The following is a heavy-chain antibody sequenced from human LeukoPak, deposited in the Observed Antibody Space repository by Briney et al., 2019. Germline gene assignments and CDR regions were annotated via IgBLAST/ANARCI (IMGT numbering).Heavy chain of an antibody. J-gene: IGHJ4*02. D-gene: IGHD6-13*01. Sequence: SETLSLTCTVSGASISSNSYYWGWIRQPPGRGLEWIGTIYYTGSTNYNPSLKSRVTISVDTSNNQFSLKLSSVTAADTAVYYCASDGAFAAAGLDYWGQGTLATVSS. CDR3: ASDGAFAAAGLDY. CDR1: GASISSNSYY. V-gene: IGHV4-39*01. CDR2: IYYTGST.